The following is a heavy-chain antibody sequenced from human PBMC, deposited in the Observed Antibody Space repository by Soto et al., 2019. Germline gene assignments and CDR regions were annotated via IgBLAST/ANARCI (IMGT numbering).Heavy chain of an antibody. J-gene: IGHJ6*02. CDR1: GDSCNIYW. D-gene: IGHD3-10*01. Sequence: GESLKICCKASGDSCNIYWSGWVRQLPGKGLEWMGVVYPDDSDTIYSPSFQGQVTISADTSISTAYLQWSSLKASDTAMYYCASGSGSYYAPPYYYYGMDVWGQGTTVTVS. CDR3: ASGSGSYYAPPYYYYGMDV. CDR2: VYPDDSDT. V-gene: IGHV5-51*01.